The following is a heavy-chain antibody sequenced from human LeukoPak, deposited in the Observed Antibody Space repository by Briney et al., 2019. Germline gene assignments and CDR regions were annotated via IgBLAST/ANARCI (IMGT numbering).Heavy chain of an antibody. D-gene: IGHD2-2*01. V-gene: IGHV3-48*01. CDR3: ARDGVPAAIRAYYYYYMDV. Sequence: PGGSLRLSCAASGFTFSSYSMNWVRQAPGKGLEWISYISSSSSTIYYADSVKGRFTISRDNAKHSLYLQMNSLRAEDTAVYYCARDGVPAAIRAYYYYYMDVWGKGTTVTISS. J-gene: IGHJ6*03. CDR2: ISSSSSTI. CDR1: GFTFSSYS.